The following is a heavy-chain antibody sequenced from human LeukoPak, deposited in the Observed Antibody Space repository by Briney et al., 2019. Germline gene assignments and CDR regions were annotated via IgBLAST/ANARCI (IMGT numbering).Heavy chain of an antibody. CDR3: GREAESQDWFDP. J-gene: IGHJ5*02. V-gene: IGHV1-69*13. CDR1: GGTFSSYV. CDR2: MIPIFGAA. Sequence: SVKVSCKASGGTFSSYVISGVRQAPGQGVEWMGGMIPIFGAANYEQKFQGRVTITADESTRTAYMELSSWRSADTAVLLCGREAESQDWFDPWGQGTLVTVPS.